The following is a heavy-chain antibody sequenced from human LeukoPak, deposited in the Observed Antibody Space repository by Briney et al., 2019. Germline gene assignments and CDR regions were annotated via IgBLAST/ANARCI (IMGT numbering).Heavy chain of an antibody. Sequence: PGGSLRLSCAASGFTFSSQAMSWVRQAPGKGLEWVSVIGGSGSITYYRDSVKGRFTISRDNSKNTMYLQMNSLRAEDTAVYYCASAGSGWYDYWGQGTPVTVSS. J-gene: IGHJ4*02. D-gene: IGHD6-19*01. CDR1: GFTFSSQA. CDR3: ASAGSGWYDY. V-gene: IGHV3-23*01. CDR2: IGGSGSIT.